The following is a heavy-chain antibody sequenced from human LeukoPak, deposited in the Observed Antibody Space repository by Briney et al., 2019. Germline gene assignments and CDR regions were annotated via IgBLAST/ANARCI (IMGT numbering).Heavy chain of an antibody. J-gene: IGHJ3*02. CDR2: IYYSGRI. CDR1: GGSISGSYY. CDR3: ARAPWAYGNYVHAFDI. Sequence: SETLSLTCTVSGGSISGSYYWGWIRQPPGKGLEWIGSIYYSGRICYNASLKSRVTISVDTSKNHFSLKLTSVTAADTAVYYCARAPWAYGNYVHAFDIWGHGTMVTVSS. D-gene: IGHD4-11*01. V-gene: IGHV4-39*07.